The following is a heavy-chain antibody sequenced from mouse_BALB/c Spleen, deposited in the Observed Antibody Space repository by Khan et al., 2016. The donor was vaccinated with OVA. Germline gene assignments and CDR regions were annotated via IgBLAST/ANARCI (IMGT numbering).Heavy chain of an antibody. V-gene: IGHV3-2*02. CDR1: GYSITSDYV. D-gene: IGHD4-1*01. J-gene: IGHJ3*01. Sequence: EVQLQESGPGLVKPSQSLSLTCTVTGYSITSDYVWNWIRQFPGNKLEWMGYISYSGSTSYNPSLKSRITITRDTSTNQFFLQLNSVTTEDTATNYCARLGPGFTYWGQGTLVTVSA. CDR3: ARLGPGFTY. CDR2: ISYSGST.